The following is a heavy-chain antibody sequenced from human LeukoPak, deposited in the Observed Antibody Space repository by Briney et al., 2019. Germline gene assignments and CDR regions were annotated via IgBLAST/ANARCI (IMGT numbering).Heavy chain of an antibody. V-gene: IGHV3-48*04. CDR3: ARGREGYSYVYEC. Sequence: GGSLRLSCAASGFPFSRYSMNWVRQAPGKGLEWVSYIGSGGTTIYYADSVKGRFTISRDNAKNSLYLQMNSLRAEDTAVYYCARGREGYSYVYECWGQGTLVTVSS. J-gene: IGHJ4*02. CDR2: IGSGGTTI. D-gene: IGHD5-18*01. CDR1: GFPFSRYS.